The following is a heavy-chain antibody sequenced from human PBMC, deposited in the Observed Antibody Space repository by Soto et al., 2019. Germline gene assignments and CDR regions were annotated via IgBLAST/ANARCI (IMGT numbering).Heavy chain of an antibody. V-gene: IGHV6-1*01. Sequence: KQSQTLSLTCAISGDSVSSNSAAWNWIRQSPSRGLEWLGRTYYRSKWYNDYAVSVKSRITINPDTSKNQFSLQLNSVTPEDTAVYYCARVPSPHYDLSPYYYMDVWGKGTTVTVSS. CDR1: GDSVSSNSAA. J-gene: IGHJ6*03. D-gene: IGHD3-3*01. CDR2: TYYRSKWYN. CDR3: ARVPSPHYDLSPYYYMDV.